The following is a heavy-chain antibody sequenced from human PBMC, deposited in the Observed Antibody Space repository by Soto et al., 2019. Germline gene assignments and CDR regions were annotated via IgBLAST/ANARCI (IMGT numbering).Heavy chain of an antibody. CDR1: GGSISSYY. V-gene: IGHV4-59*12. J-gene: IGHJ4*02. CDR3: ARGMTPPGAPAWYYFDS. Sequence: SETLSLTCTVSGGSISSYYWSWVRQPPGKGLEWIGYMYYSGSTNYNPSLKSRVTMSVDTSKKRFSLRLTSVTAADTALYYCARGMTPPGAPAWYYFDSWGQGTLVTVSS. CDR2: MYYSGST. D-gene: IGHD2-8*02.